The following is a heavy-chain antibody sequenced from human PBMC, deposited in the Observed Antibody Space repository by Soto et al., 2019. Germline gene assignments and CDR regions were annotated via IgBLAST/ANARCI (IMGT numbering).Heavy chain of an antibody. D-gene: IGHD3-9*01. Sequence: GESLKISCAASGFTFSSYAMSWVRQAPGKGLEWVSAISGSGGSTYYADSVKGRFTISRDNSKNTLYLQMNSLRAEDTAVYYCAKDRSRYFDSAFDIWGQGTMVTVSS. J-gene: IGHJ3*02. V-gene: IGHV3-23*01. CDR1: GFTFSSYA. CDR2: ISGSGGST. CDR3: AKDRSRYFDSAFDI.